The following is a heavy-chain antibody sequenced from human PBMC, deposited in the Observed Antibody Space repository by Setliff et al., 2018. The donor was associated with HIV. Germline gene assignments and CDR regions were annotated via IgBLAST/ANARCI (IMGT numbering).Heavy chain of an antibody. D-gene: IGHD6-6*01. CDR2: IIPVGGDT. CDR1: GGI. Sequence: ASVKVSCKTSGGIISWVRQAPGQGLEWMGRIIPVGGDTNYAQKFQGRVTMTTDTSTSTAYMELRSLTSDDTAVYYCARGYSSSLGWFDPWGQGTLVTVSS. V-gene: IGHV1-18*01. J-gene: IGHJ5*02. CDR3: ARGYSSSLGWFDP.